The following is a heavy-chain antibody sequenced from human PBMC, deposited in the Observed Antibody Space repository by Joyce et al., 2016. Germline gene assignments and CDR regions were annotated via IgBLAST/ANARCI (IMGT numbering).Heavy chain of an antibody. V-gene: IGHV4-38-2*02. D-gene: IGHD3-22*01. Sequence: QVQLQESGPGLVKPSETLSLTCAVSGYSISSGYCWGWIRQPPGKGLECIGSIYYSGGTYYNPSLKSRVTISADTTKNQFSLKLSSVTAADTAVYYCARDVWDTSGYYSGHYFDYWGQGTQVTVSS. CDR1: GYSISSGYC. CDR2: IYYSGGT. CDR3: ARDVWDTSGYYSGHYFDY. J-gene: IGHJ4*02.